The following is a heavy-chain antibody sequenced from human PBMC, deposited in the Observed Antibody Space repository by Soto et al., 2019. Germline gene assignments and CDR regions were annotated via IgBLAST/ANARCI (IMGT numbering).Heavy chain of an antibody. D-gene: IGHD2-15*01. V-gene: IGHV4-39*01. J-gene: IGHJ5*02. CDR2: IYYSGST. CDR3: ARHGVRGYCSGGSCVWFDP. Sequence: QLQLQESGPGLVKPSETLSLTCTVSGGSISSSSYYWGWIRQPPGKGLEWIGSIYYSGSTYYNPSLKSRVTISVDTSKNQFSLKLSSVTAADTAVYYCARHGVRGYCSGGSCVWFDPWGQGTLVTVSS. CDR1: GGSISSSSYY.